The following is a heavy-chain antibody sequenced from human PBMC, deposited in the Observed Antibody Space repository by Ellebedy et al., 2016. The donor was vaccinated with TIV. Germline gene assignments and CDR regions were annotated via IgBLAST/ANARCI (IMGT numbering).Heavy chain of an antibody. CDR2: ISGGGSST. Sequence: GESLKISCAASGFTFSSFAMHRVRQAPGKGLEWLSVISGGGSSTYHADSVKGRFTITRDNSKNTLYLQMNRLRTEDTAVYFCAKGSSSGFNYDRVGFEYWGQGTLVTVSS. CDR3: AKGSSSGFNYDRVGFEY. V-gene: IGHV3-23*01. J-gene: IGHJ4*01. D-gene: IGHD3-22*01. CDR1: GFTFSSFA.